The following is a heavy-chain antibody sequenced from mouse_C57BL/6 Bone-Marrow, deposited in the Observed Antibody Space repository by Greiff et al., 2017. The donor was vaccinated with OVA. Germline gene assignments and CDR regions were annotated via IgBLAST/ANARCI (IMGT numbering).Heavy chain of an antibody. CDR2: IDPETGGT. D-gene: IGHD3-2*02. CDR1: GYTFIDYE. Sequence: LQESGAELVRPGASVTLSCKASGYTFIDYEMHWVKQTPVHGLEWIGAIDPETGGTAYNQKFKGKAILTADKSSSTAYMELRRLTSEDSAVYYCTVQLRLPWFAYWGQGTLVTVSA. CDR3: TVQLRLPWFAY. J-gene: IGHJ3*01. V-gene: IGHV1-15*01.